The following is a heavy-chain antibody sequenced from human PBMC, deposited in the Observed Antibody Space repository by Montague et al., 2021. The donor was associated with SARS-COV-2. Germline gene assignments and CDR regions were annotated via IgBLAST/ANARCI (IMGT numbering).Heavy chain of an antibody. CDR2: INYSGIT. V-gene: IGHV4-59*01. CDR3: ARSGWLTRGFDS. J-gene: IGHJ4*02. CDR1: GGSISTYY. D-gene: IGHD5-12*01. Sequence: SETLSLTCTVSGGSISTYYWGWTRQPPGKGLEWIAYINYSGITNHNPSLKSRVSVSLDTSKNHFSLNLKSVTAADTAVYYCARSGWLTRGFDSWGQGTLVFVSS.